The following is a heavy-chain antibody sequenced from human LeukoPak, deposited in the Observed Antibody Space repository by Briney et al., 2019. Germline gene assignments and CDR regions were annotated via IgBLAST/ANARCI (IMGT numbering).Heavy chain of an antibody. CDR2: ISNDGSNK. V-gene: IGHV3-30*18. CDR3: AKAGQWLTVFDY. Sequence: GGSLRLSCAASGFTFSTFGMHWVRQAPGKGLEWVAAISNDGSNKYYADSVKGRFTISRDNSKNTLYLQMNSLRAEDTAVYYCAKAGQWLTVFDYWGQGTLVTVSS. J-gene: IGHJ4*02. CDR1: GFTFSTFG. D-gene: IGHD6-19*01.